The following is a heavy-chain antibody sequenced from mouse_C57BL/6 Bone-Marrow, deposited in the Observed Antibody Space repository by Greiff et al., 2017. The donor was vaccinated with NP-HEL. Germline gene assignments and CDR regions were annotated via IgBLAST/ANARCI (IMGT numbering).Heavy chain of an antibody. CDR1: GYTFTSYW. V-gene: IGHV1-74*01. CDR3: AIDHYCGSSYVGNSMDC. CDR2: LHPSDSDT. J-gene: IGHJ4*01. D-gene: IGHD1-1*01. Sequence: QVQLQQPGSSLVQPGASVKVSCKASGYTFTSYWMHWVKQRPGQGRQWIGRLHPSDSDTNYNQKFKGKATLTVDKSSSTAYMQLSRLNSEASAVSYGAIDHYCGSSYVGNSMDCWGQGTSVTVSS.